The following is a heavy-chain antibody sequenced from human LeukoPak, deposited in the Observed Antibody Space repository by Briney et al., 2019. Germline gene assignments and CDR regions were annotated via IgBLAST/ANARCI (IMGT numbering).Heavy chain of an antibody. CDR3: ARVPYDFWSGYYGYFDY. CDR1: GGSISSYY. V-gene: IGHV4-4*07. D-gene: IGHD3-3*01. CDR2: IYTSGST. Sequence: SETLSLTCTVSGGSISSYYWSWIRQPAGKGLEWSGRIYTSGSTNYNPSLKSRVTISVDTSKNQFSLKLSSVTAADTAVYYCARVPYDFWSGYYGYFDYWGQGTLVTVSS. J-gene: IGHJ4*02.